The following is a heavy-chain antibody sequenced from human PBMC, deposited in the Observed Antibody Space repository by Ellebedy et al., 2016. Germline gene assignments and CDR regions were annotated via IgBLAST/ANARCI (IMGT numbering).Heavy chain of an antibody. CDR3: ARDLAP. CDR2: INHSGST. Sequence: SETLSLXXAVYGGSFSGYYWSWIRQPPGKGLEWIGEINHSGSTNYNPSLKSRVAMSVDTSKNQFSLKLSSVTAADTAVYYCARDLAPWGQGILVTVSS. CDR1: GGSFSGYY. J-gene: IGHJ5*02. V-gene: IGHV4-34*01.